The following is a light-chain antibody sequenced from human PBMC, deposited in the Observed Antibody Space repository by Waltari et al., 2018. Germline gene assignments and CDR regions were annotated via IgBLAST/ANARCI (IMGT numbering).Light chain of an antibody. CDR3: QQYYSTPLT. J-gene: IGKJ4*01. V-gene: IGKV4-1*01. CDR1: QSVLYSSNNDRNY. Sequence: DIVMTQSPDSLAVSLGERATINCKSSQSVLYSSNNDRNYLAWYQQKPGQPPKLLFYWASTRESGVPDRLRGSGSETDFTLTISSLQAEDVAVYFCQQYYSTPLTFGGGTKVEIK. CDR2: WAS.